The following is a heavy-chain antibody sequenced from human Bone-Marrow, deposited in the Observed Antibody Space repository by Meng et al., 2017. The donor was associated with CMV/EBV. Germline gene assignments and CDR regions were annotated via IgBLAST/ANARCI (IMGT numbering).Heavy chain of an antibody. CDR3: ARTTPQYYDSLTGYKGYYGMDV. CDR1: GYTFTGYY. D-gene: IGHD3-9*01. V-gene: IGHV1-2*02. CDR2: INPNSGGT. J-gene: IGHJ6*02. Sequence: ASVKVSCKTSGYTFTGYYMQWVRQAPGQGLEWMGWINPNSGGTNYAQQFQGRVTMTRDTSISTAYMELSRLRYDDTAVYYCARTTPQYYDSLTGYKGYYGMDVWGQATTVTVSS.